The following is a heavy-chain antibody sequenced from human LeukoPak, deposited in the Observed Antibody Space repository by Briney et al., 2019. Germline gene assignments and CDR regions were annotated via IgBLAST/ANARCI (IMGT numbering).Heavy chain of an antibody. CDR1: GGSISSNNW. CDR3: ARVNINNWHSCDY. V-gene: IGHV4-4*02. D-gene: IGHD1-1*01. CDR2: IYHSGSP. Sequence: SETLSLTCAVSGGSISSNNWWGWVRQPPGRGLEWIGEIYHSGSPNYNPSLKSRVTISVDKSRNHFSLNLSSVTAADTAVYYCARVNINNWHSCDYWGQGTLVTVSS. J-gene: IGHJ4*02.